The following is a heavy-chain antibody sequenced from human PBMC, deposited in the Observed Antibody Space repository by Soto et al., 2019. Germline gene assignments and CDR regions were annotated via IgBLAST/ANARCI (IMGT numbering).Heavy chain of an antibody. J-gene: IGHJ4*02. CDR3: ARDDRSSGPFDY. D-gene: IGHD6-19*01. CDR2: VSLDGRDK. V-gene: IGHV3-7*01. CDR1: GFSFSSYW. Sequence: EVQLEESGGGLVQPGGSLRLSCAASGFSFSSYWMSWVRQAPGKGPEWVAIVSLDGRDKTYADSVKGRFTISRDNAENSLFLQMNSPRADDTAVYYCARDDRSSGPFDYWGQGALVTVSS.